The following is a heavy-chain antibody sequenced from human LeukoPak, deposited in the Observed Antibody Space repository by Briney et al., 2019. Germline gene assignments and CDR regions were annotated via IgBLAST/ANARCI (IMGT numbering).Heavy chain of an antibody. CDR1: GFTFTPYA. Sequence: GGSLRLSCEASGFTFTPYAMSWVRQAPGKGLEWVAGIGGVGDRTYYADSVKGRFTISRDNSKDTLFLQMNSLKAEDTAVYYCAKASRQAAVASPLDYWGQGTLVTVSS. D-gene: IGHD6-19*01. CDR2: IGGVGDRT. J-gene: IGHJ4*02. V-gene: IGHV3-23*01. CDR3: AKASRQAAVASPLDY.